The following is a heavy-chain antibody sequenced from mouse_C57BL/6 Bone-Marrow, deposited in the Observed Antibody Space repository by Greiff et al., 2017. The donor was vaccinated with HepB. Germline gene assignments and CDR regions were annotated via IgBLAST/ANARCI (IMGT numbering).Heavy chain of an antibody. CDR2: IDPENGDT. CDR3: TSTLMDY. CDR1: GFNIKDDY. D-gene: IGHD2-1*01. V-gene: IGHV14-4*01. Sequence: VQLQQSGAELVRPGASVKLSCTASGFNIKDDYMHWVKQRPEQGLEWIGWIDPENGDTEYASKFQGKATITAYTSSNTAYLHLSSLTSEDTAVYYCTSTLMDYWGQGTSVTVSS. J-gene: IGHJ4*01.